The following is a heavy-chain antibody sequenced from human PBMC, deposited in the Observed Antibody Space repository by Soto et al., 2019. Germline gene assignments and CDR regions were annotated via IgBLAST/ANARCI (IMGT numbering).Heavy chain of an antibody. CDR1: GFTLSSYG. CDR3: AKEDDILTGYRRTFDY. Sequence: QVQLVESGGGVVQPGRSLRLSCAASGFTLSSYGMHWVRQAPGKGLEWVAVISFHGSNEYYADSVKGRFTISRDNSKNTLYLQMNSLRAEDTAVYYCAKEDDILTGYRRTFDYWGQGTLVTVSS. CDR2: ISFHGSNE. D-gene: IGHD3-9*01. V-gene: IGHV3-30*18. J-gene: IGHJ4*02.